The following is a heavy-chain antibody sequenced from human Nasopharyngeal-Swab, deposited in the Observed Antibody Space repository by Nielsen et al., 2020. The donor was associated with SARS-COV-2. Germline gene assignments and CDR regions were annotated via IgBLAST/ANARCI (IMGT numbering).Heavy chain of an antibody. CDR1: GGSISGYF. J-gene: IGHJ6*01. CDR2: VYTSGST. D-gene: IGHD1-1*01. CDR3: ARSGTTKYGLDV. V-gene: IGHV4-4*07. Sequence: SETLSLTCSVSGGSISGYFLSWIRQPAGEGLEWIGCVYTSGSTNYNPSLKSRVTISIDMSKNQFPLELRSVTAADTAFYYCARSGTTKYGLDVWGQGTTVIVSS.